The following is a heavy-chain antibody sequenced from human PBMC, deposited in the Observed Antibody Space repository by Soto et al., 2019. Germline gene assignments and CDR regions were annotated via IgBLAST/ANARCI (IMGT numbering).Heavy chain of an antibody. CDR3: AKALGAKLTNIDY. CDR1: GFTFSTYG. CDR2: ISYDGSNK. Sequence: QVQLVESGGGVVQPGRSLRLSCAASGFTFSTYGMHWVRQAPGKGLEWVAVISYDGSNKYYADSVKGRFTISRENSKNTLYLQMNSLRAEDTDVYYCAKALGAKLTNIDYWGHGRLVTVSS. D-gene: IGHD3-16*01. J-gene: IGHJ4*01. V-gene: IGHV3-30*18.